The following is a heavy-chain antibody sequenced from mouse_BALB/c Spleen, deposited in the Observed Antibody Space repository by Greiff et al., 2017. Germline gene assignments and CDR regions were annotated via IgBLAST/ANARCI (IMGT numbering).Heavy chain of an antibody. V-gene: IGHV1-19*01. J-gene: IGHJ3*01. Sequence: EVQLQQSGPELVKPGASVKMSCKASGYTFTDYYMDWVKKSHGESFEWIGRVNPYNGGTSYNQKFKGKATLTVDKSSSTAYMELNSLTSEDSAVYYCARGYYGNEGFAYWGQGTLVTVSA. D-gene: IGHD2-1*01. CDR1: GYTFTDYY. CDR3: ARGYYGNEGFAY. CDR2: VNPYNGGT.